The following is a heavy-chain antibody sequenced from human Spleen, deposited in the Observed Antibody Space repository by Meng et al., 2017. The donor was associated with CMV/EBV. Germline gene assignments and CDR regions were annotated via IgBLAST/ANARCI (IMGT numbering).Heavy chain of an antibody. CDR3: ARSVMTSTSFGQHYGMDV. CDR2: IYYSGST. D-gene: IGHD2-2*01. J-gene: IGHJ6*02. CDR1: GGSISSSSYY. Sequence: SETLSLTCTVSGGSISSSSYYWGWIRQPPGKGLEWIGSIYYSGSTYYNPSLKSRVTISVDTSKNQFSLKLSSVTAADTAVYYCARSVMTSTSFGQHYGMDVWGQGTTVTVSS. V-gene: IGHV4-39*07.